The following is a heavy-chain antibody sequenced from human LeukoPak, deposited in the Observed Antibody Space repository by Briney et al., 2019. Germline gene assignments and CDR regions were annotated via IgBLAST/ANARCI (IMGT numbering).Heavy chain of an antibody. CDR1: GYTFTSYD. J-gene: IGHJ4*02. CDR2: MNPNSGNT. CDR3: ARGFPPDIYDSSGYYSDY. V-gene: IGHV1-8*01. D-gene: IGHD3-22*01. Sequence: GASVKVSCKASGYTFTSYDINWVRQATGQGLEWMGWMNPNSGNTGYAQKFQGRVTMTRNTSIGTAYMELSSLRSEDTAVYYCARGFPPDIYDSSGYYSDYWGQGTLVTVSS.